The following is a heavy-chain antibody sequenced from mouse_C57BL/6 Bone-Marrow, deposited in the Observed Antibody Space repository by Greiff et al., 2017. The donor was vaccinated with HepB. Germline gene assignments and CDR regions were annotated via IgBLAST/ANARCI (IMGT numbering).Heavy chain of an antibody. Sequence: VQLQQPGAELVKPGASVKMSCKASGYTFTSYWITWVKQRPGQGLEWIGDIYPGSGSSNYNEKFKSKATLTVDTSSSTAYMQLSSLTSEDSAVYYCAEGIYYDHAMDYWGQGTSVTVSS. J-gene: IGHJ4*01. CDR1: GYTFTSYW. CDR3: AEGIYYDHAMDY. CDR2: IYPGSGSS. V-gene: IGHV1-55*01. D-gene: IGHD2-4*01.